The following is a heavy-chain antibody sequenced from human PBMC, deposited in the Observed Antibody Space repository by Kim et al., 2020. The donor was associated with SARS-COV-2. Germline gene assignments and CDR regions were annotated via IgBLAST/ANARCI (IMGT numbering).Heavy chain of an antibody. J-gene: IGHJ5*02. Sequence: ASVKVSCKASGYTFTSYAMNWVRQAPGQGLEWMGWINTNTGNPTYAQGFTGRFVFSLDTSVSTAYLQISSLKAEDTAVYYCARGNSERYDILTGYSKGTKGCFDTWGQGTLVTVSS. CDR1: GYTFTSYA. D-gene: IGHD3-9*01. CDR3: ARGNSERYDILTGYSKGTKGCFDT. CDR2: INTNTGNP. V-gene: IGHV7-4-1*02.